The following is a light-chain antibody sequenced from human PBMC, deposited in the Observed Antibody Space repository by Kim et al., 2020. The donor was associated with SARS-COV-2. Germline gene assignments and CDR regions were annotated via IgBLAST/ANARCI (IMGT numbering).Light chain of an antibody. CDR2: GKN. V-gene: IGLV3-19*01. CDR3: KSRDSSVNHWV. Sequence: SSELTQDPAVSVALGQTVRITFLGDSLRNYYASWYQQKPGQAPVLVIYGKNNRPSGIPDRFSGSSSGNTASLTITGAQADDEADYYCKSRDSSVNHWVFGGGTQLTVL. J-gene: IGLJ3*02. CDR1: SLRNYY.